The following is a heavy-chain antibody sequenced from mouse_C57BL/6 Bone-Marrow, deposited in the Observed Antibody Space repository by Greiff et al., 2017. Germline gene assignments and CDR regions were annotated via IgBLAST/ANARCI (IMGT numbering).Heavy chain of an antibody. CDR2: IRLKSDNYAT. J-gene: IGHJ4*01. Sequence: EVKLQESGGGLVQPGGSMKLSCVASGFTFSNYWMNWVRQSPEKGLEWVAQIRLKSDNYATHYAESVKGRFTISRDDSKSSVYLHMSNLRAEDTGIYYCTGPSPGDYWGQGTSVTVSS. CDR3: TGPSPGDY. V-gene: IGHV6-3*01. CDR1: GFTFSNYW.